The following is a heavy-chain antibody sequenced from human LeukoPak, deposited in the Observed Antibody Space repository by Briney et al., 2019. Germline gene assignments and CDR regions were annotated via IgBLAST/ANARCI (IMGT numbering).Heavy chain of an antibody. V-gene: IGHV3-23*01. J-gene: IGHJ3*02. CDR3: AKDEAAADYAFDI. CDR1: GFTFSSYA. D-gene: IGHD6-13*01. CDR2: ISGSGGST. Sequence: TGGSLRLSCAASGFTFSSYAMSWVRQAPGKGLEWVSAISGSGGSTYYADSVKGRFTISRDNSKNTLYLQMNRLRAEDTAVYYCAKDEAAADYAFDIWGQGTMVTVSS.